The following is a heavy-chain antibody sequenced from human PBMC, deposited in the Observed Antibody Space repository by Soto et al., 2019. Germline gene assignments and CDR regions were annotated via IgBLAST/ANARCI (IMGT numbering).Heavy chain of an antibody. D-gene: IGHD2-2*01. CDR3: ARGDCSSTSCYLGLIGY. CDR1: GYTFTSYA. Sequence: ASVKVSCKASGYTFTSYAMHWVRQAPGQRLEWMGWINAGNGNTKYSQKFQGRVTITRDTSASTAYMELSSLRSEDTAVYYCARGDCSSTSCYLGLIGYRGQGTLVTVSS. V-gene: IGHV1-3*01. CDR2: INAGNGNT. J-gene: IGHJ4*02.